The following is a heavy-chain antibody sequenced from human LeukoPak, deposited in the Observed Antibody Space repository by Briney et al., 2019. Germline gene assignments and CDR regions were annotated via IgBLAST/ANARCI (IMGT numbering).Heavy chain of an antibody. CDR2: ISGSGGST. J-gene: IGHJ4*02. CDR1: GFTFSSYV. D-gene: IGHD1-26*01. CDR3: LKDSKRELLQYYFDY. V-gene: IGHV3-23*01. Sequence: GGTLRLSCAASGFTFSSYVMSWVRQAPGKGLEWVSGISGSGGSTYYADSVKGRFTISRDNSKNTLYLQMSSLRPEDTAVYYCLKDSKRELLQYYFDYWGQGTLVTVSS.